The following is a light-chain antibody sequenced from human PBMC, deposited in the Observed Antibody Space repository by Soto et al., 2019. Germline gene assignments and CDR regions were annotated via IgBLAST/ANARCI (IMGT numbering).Light chain of an antibody. CDR3: QQYGSSPWT. CDR1: QSVSSSH. V-gene: IGKV3-20*01. Sequence: EIVMTQSPATLSVSPGERATLSCRASQSVSSSHLAWYQQKPGQAPRLLIYGASSRATGIQDRFSGSGSGTDFTLTIRRLETEDFAVYYCQQYGSSPWTFGQGTKVDIK. J-gene: IGKJ1*01. CDR2: GAS.